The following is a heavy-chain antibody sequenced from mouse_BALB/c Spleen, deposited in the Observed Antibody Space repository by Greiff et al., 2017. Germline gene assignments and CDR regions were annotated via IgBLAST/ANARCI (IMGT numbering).Heavy chain of an antibody. Sequence: VQLVESGPGLVAPSQSLSITCTVSGFSLTGYGVNWVRQPPGKGLEWLGMIWGDGSTDYNSALKSRLSISKDNSKSQVFLKMNSLQTDDTARYYCARSSYYRYDWYAMDYWGQGTSVTVSS. D-gene: IGHD2-14*01. V-gene: IGHV2-6-7*01. CDR3: ARSSYYRYDWYAMDY. CDR2: IWGDGST. CDR1: GFSLTGYG. J-gene: IGHJ4*01.